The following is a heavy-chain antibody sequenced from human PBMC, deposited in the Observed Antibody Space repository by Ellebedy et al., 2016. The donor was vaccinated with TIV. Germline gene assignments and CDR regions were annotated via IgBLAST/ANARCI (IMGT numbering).Heavy chain of an antibody. CDR1: GGSINGYY. D-gene: IGHD2/OR15-2a*01. V-gene: IGHV4-4*07. Sequence: ESLKISXTVAGGSINGYYWTWIRQPAGKGLECIGRIFTDGDTNYNPSVKSRVTMSVDMSKNQFSLRLNSVTAADTAVYYCARDLGLSMDVWGKGTTVTVSS. CDR3: ARDLGLSMDV. J-gene: IGHJ6*03. CDR2: IFTDGDT.